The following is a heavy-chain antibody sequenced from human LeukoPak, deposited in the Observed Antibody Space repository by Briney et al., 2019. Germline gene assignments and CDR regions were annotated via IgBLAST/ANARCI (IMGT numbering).Heavy chain of an antibody. Sequence: SETLSLTCSVSGGSISSYYWSWIRQPPGKGLQWIGYIYYSGSTNYNPSLKSRVTISVDPSKNQFSLKLNSVTAADTAVYYCAKTVAGYWYFDLWGRGTLVTVSS. CDR3: AKTVAGYWYFDL. D-gene: IGHD6-19*01. CDR1: GGSISSYY. V-gene: IGHV4-59*08. J-gene: IGHJ2*01. CDR2: IYYSGST.